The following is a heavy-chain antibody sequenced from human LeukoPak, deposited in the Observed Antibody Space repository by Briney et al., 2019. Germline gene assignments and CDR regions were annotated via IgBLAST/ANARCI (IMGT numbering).Heavy chain of an antibody. CDR2: INPHNGGA. Sequence: ASVKVSCKASEDSFTGYYIHWVRQAPGQGPEWMGWINPHNGGAKYADRLQGRVTMARDTSIGTAYMELSRLRSDDTAVYYCARGGAGSAFYGWDFFRFDYWGQGTLVTVSS. J-gene: IGHJ4*02. V-gene: IGHV1-2*02. CDR3: ARGGAGSAFYGWDFFRFDY. D-gene: IGHD3-16*01. CDR1: EDSFTGYY.